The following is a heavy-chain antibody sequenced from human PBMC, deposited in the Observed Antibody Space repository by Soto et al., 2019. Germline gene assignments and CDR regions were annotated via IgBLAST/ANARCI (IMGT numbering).Heavy chain of an antibody. CDR1: GFTFSSYA. Sequence: PGGSLRLSCAASGFTFSSYAMSWVRQAPGKGLEWVSAISGSGGSTYYADSVKGRFTISRDNSKNTLYLQMNSLRAEDTAVYYCAKVRDSSSWYGDFDYWGQGTLVTAPQ. D-gene: IGHD6-13*01. CDR3: AKVRDSSSWYGDFDY. V-gene: IGHV3-23*01. J-gene: IGHJ4*02. CDR2: ISGSGGST.